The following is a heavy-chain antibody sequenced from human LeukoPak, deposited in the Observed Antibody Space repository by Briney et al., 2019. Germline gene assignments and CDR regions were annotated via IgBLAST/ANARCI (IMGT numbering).Heavy chain of an antibody. D-gene: IGHD3-10*01. Sequence: GGSLRLSCAASGFTFSNAWMSWVRQAPGKGLEWVGRIKSKTDGGTTDYAAPVKGRFTISRDDSKNTLYLQMNSLKTEDTAVYYCTSSTMVRGVAIYWYFDLWGRGTLATVSS. J-gene: IGHJ2*01. CDR3: TSSTMVRGVAIYWYFDL. CDR1: GFTFSNAW. CDR2: IKSKTDGGTT. V-gene: IGHV3-15*01.